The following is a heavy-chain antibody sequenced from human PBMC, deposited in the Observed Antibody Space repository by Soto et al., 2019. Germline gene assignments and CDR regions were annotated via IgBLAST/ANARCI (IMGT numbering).Heavy chain of an antibody. V-gene: IGHV1-69*13. J-gene: IGHJ4*02. CDR1: GGTFSSYA. Sequence: ASVKVSCKASGGTFSSYAISWVRQAPGQGLEWMGGIIPIFGTANYAQKFQGRVTITGDESTSTAYMELSSLRSEDTAVYYCAAVGRIAVAGDYFDYWGQGTLVTVSS. CDR3: AAVGRIAVAGDYFDY. D-gene: IGHD6-19*01. CDR2: IIPIFGTA.